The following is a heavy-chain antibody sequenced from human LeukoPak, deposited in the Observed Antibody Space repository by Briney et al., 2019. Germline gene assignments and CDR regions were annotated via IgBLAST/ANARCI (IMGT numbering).Heavy chain of an antibody. J-gene: IGHJ5*02. CDR3: AREWTSRSGAAAGFP. CDR1: GYTFTSYD. Sequence: ASVKVSCKASGYTFTSYDISWVRQAPGQGLEWMGWISVYNGHTNYAQKLQGRVTMTTDTSTSTAYMELRSLRSDDTAVYSCAREWTSRSGAAAGFPWGQGTLVTVSS. D-gene: IGHD6-13*01. CDR2: ISVYNGHT. V-gene: IGHV1-18*01.